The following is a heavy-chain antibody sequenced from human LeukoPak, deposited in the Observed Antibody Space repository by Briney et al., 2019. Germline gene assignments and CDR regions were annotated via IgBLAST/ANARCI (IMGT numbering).Heavy chain of an antibody. CDR1: GFTFSSYG. Sequence: GGSLRLSCAASGFTFSSYGMHWVRQAPGKGLEWVSVIYSGGSTYYADSVKGRFTISRDNSKNTLYLQMNSLRAEDTAVYYCARHDDFLSAYNYWGQGILVTVSS. CDR3: ARHDDFLSAYNY. D-gene: IGHD3-3*01. V-gene: IGHV3-NL1*01. J-gene: IGHJ4*02. CDR2: IYSGGST.